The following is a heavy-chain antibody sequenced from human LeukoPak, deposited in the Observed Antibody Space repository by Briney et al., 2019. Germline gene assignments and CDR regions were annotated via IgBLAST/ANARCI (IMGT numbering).Heavy chain of an antibody. J-gene: IGHJ3*02. Sequence: GGSLRLSCAASGFTFSSYWMHWVRQPSGKGLVWVSRITSDGSSTSYADSVKGRFTISRDNAKNTLYLQMNSLRAEDRAVYYCARGNGHASDIWGQGTMVTVSS. V-gene: IGHV3-74*01. CDR2: ITSDGSST. CDR1: GFTFSSYW. D-gene: IGHD2-8*01. CDR3: ARGNGHASDI.